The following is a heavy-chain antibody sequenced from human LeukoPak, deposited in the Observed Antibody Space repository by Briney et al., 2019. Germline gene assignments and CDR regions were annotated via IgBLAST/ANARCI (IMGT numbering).Heavy chain of an antibody. CDR3: AGELSYYYDSSGHDAFDS. Sequence: SVKLSCKASGGTFSSYAISWVRQAPGQGLEWMGGIIPIFGTANYAQKFQGRVTITADKSTSTAYMEMSSLRSEDTAVYYCAGELSYYYDSSGHDAFDSWGQGTMVTVSS. CDR1: GGTFSSYA. V-gene: IGHV1-69*06. CDR2: IIPIFGTA. D-gene: IGHD3-22*01. J-gene: IGHJ3*02.